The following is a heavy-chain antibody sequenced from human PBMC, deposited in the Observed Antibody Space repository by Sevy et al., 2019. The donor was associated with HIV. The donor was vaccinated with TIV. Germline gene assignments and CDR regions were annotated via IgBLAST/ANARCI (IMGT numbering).Heavy chain of an antibody. V-gene: IGHV4-59*01. Sequence: SETLSLTCTVSGDSISSSYWSWIRQPPGKGLEWIGYIYYSGITNYNPSLKSRVTISRDMSKNQFSLKLSSATAADTAVYYCARGSQYYYYAMDVWGQGTTVTVSS. J-gene: IGHJ6*02. CDR1: GDSISSSY. CDR2: IYYSGIT. CDR3: ARGSQYYYYAMDV.